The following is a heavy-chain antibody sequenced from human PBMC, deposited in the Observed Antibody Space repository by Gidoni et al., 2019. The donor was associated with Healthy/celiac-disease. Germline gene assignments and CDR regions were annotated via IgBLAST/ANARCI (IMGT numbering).Heavy chain of an antibody. J-gene: IGHJ3*02. V-gene: IGHV1-69*06. Sequence: QVQLVQSGAEVQKPGSSVKVSCKASGGTFSSYAISWVRQAPGQGLEWMGGIIPIFGTANYEQKFQGRVTITADKSTSKAYMELSSLRSEDTAVYYCARRPRSVDAFDIWGQGTMVTVSS. CDR3: ARRPRSVDAFDI. CDR1: GGTFSSYA. CDR2: IIPIFGTA.